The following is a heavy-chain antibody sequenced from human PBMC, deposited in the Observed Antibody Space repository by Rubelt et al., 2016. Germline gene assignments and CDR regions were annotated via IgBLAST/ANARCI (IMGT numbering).Heavy chain of an antibody. V-gene: IGHV4-39*01. CDR3: ARRGIVGASDAFDI. D-gene: IGHD1-26*01. CDR2: IYYSWST. J-gene: IGHJ3*02. CDR1: GGSISSSSYY. Sequence: QLQLQGSGPGLVKPSETLSLTCTVSGGSISSSSYYWGWIRQPPGKGLEWIGSIYYSWSTYYNPSLQSRVTISVDTSKNQVSLKLSSVTAADTAVYYCARRGIVGASDAFDIWGQGTMVTVSS.